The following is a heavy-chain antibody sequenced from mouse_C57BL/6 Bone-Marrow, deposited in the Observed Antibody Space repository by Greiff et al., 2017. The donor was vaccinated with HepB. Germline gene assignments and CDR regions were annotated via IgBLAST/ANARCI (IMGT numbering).Heavy chain of an antibody. CDR1: GYAFSSYW. Sequence: VKLMESGAELVKPGASVKISCKASGYAFSSYWMNWVKQRPGKGLEWIGQIYPGDGDTNYNGKFKGKATLTADKSSSTAYMQLSSLTSEDSAVYFCAREGVATKDFDYWGQGTTLTVSS. J-gene: IGHJ2*01. D-gene: IGHD1-1*02. CDR3: AREGVATKDFDY. CDR2: IYPGDGDT. V-gene: IGHV1-80*01.